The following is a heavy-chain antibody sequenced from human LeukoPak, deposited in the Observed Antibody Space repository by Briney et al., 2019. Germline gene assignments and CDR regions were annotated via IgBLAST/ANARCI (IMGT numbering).Heavy chain of an antibody. J-gene: IGHJ6*02. CDR3: ASIRSVRIAVAGTFGMDV. Sequence: GGSLRLSCAASGFTFSSYSMNWVRQAPGKGLEWVSSISSSSSYIYYADSVKGRFTISRDNAKNSLYLQMNSLRAKDTAVYYCASIRSVRIAVAGTFGMDVWGQGTTVTVSS. CDR1: GFTFSSYS. CDR2: ISSSSSYI. V-gene: IGHV3-21*01. D-gene: IGHD6-19*01.